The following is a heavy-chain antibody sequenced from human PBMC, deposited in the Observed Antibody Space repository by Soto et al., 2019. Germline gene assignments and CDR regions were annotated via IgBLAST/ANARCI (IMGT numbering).Heavy chain of an antibody. CDR2: VWYDGSNK. Sequence: QVQLVESGGGVVQPGRSLRVTCAAAGFTFRSYGIHWVRQAPGKGLEWVAVVWYDGSNKYHADSVKGRFTISRDNSKNTVDLQMNRLRAEDTALYYCAREHAWRHGQGYGMEVWGQGTTVTVSS. CDR1: GFTFRSYG. J-gene: IGHJ6*02. V-gene: IGHV3-33*01. CDR3: AREHAWRHGQGYGMEV. D-gene: IGHD3-3*01.